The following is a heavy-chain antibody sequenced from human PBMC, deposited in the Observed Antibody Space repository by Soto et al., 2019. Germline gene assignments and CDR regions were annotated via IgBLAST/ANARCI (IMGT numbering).Heavy chain of an antibody. CDR2: ISAYNGNT. J-gene: IGHJ5*02. V-gene: IGHV1-18*01. Sequence: ASVKVSCKASGYTFTSYGISWVRQAPGQGLEWMGWISAYNGNTNYAQKLQGRVTMTTDTSTSTAYMELRSLRSDDTAVYYCARSPYYYGSGTPYNWFDPWGQGTLVTVSS. CDR1: GYTFTSYG. D-gene: IGHD3-10*01. CDR3: ARSPYYYGSGTPYNWFDP.